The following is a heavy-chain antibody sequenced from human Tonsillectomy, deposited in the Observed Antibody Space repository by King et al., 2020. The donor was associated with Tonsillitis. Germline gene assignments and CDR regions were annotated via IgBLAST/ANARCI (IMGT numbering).Heavy chain of an antibody. CDR1: GYSISTSHW. Sequence: VQLQESGPGLVKPPDTLSLTCAVSGYSISTSHWWGWIRQPPGKGLEWIRYIYYSGSTYYNPSLKSRVTMSVDTSKNQFSLKLGSVTAVDTAVYYCARAEKDQLLPNYYYYYYMDVWGKGTTVTVSS. J-gene: IGHJ6*03. V-gene: IGHV4-28*03. CDR2: IYYSGST. D-gene: IGHD2-2*01. CDR3: ARAEKDQLLPNYYYYYYMDV.